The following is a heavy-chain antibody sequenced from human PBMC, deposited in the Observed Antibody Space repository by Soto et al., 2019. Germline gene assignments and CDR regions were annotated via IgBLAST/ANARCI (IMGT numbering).Heavy chain of an antibody. J-gene: IGHJ4*02. D-gene: IGHD3-3*02. CDR2: INPSGGST. CDR3: ARDPAEENVLGEGPLYYCDY. Sequence: QVQLVQSGAEVKKPGASVKVSCKASGYTFTSYYMHWVRQAPGQGLEWMGIINPSGGSTSYAQKFQGRVTMTRDTSTSTVSMELSSLRSEDTAVYYCARDPAEENVLGEGPLYYCDYWGQGTLVTVSS. CDR1: GYTFTSYY. V-gene: IGHV1-46*03.